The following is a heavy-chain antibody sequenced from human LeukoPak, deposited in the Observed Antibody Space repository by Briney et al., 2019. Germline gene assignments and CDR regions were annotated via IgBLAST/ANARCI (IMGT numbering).Heavy chain of an antibody. Sequence: GGSLRLSCAASGFTFNNAWMSWVRQAPGKGLEWVANIKPDDSGKYYADSVKGRFIISRDNSKNTVYLQMNSLRADDTAVYYCARVFDGYNAVLDYWGQGTLVTVSS. V-gene: IGHV3-7*03. D-gene: IGHD3-10*01. J-gene: IGHJ4*02. CDR3: ARVFDGYNAVLDY. CDR2: IKPDDSGK. CDR1: GFTFNNAW.